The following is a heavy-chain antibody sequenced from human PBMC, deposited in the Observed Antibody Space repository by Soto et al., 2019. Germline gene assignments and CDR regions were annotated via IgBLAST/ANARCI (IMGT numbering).Heavy chain of an antibody. V-gene: IGHV2-5*02. J-gene: IGHJ4*02. CDR1: GFSLSTYGMG. Sequence: QITVKESGLPLVKPTETLTLTCTFSGFSLSTYGMGVGWIRQPPGKALEWLALIYWDDDKRYSPSLRSRLTITKYTSKNPVDLTMTNMDPVDTATYYCAPVPRGVYDLSRLWEKFHYWGQGALVTVSS. D-gene: IGHD5-12*01. CDR3: APVPRGVYDLSRLWEKFHY. CDR2: IYWDDDK.